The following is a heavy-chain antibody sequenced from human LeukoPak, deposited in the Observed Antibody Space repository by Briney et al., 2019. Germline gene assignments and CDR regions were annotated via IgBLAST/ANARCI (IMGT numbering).Heavy chain of an antibody. D-gene: IGHD1-26*01. V-gene: IGHV3-74*01. CDR2: INPAGSST. CDR1: GFTFSSDW. J-gene: IGHJ5*02. CDR3: ARGVRGSYGTDL. Sequence: GGALRLSCAASGFTFSSDWMHWVRQAPGQGLVRVSRINPAGSSTNYADSVKGRFTISRDNAMNTLYLHLNSLRAEDTAVYYCARGVRGSYGTDLWGQGTLVTVSS.